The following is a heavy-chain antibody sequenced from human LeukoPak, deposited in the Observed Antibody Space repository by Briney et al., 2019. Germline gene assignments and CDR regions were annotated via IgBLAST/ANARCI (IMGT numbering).Heavy chain of an antibody. CDR1: GFTFSSYG. V-gene: IGHV3-21*01. CDR3: ARRSYCGGDCYGSDAFDI. D-gene: IGHD2-21*02. CDR2: ISSSSTYL. J-gene: IGHJ3*02. Sequence: PGGSLRLSCAASGFTFSSYGTNWVRQAPGKGLEWVSSISSSSTYLDYADSLKGRFTISRDNAKNSLYLQMNSLRAEDTAVYYCARRSYCGGDCYGSDAFDIWGQGTMVTVSS.